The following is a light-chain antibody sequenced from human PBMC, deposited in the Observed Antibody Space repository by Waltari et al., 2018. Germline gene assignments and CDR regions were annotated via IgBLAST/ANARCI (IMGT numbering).Light chain of an antibody. J-gene: IGKJ2*01. Sequence: DIQMTQSPSTLPASVGDSVTIPCRASQSISSWLAWYQQKPGKAPKVLIQLASSLQKGVPSRFSGSGFGTEFTLTISSLQPDDVATYYCQQYYRFYTFGQGTKLEIK. CDR2: LAS. CDR1: QSISSW. CDR3: QQYYRFYT. V-gene: IGKV1-5*03.